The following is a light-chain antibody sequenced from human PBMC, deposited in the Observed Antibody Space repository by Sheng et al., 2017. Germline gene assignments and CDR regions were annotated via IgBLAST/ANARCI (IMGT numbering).Light chain of an antibody. CDR1: QGISTY. J-gene: IGKJ1*01. Sequence: EIHLTQSPSFVSAFVGDRVTITCRASQGISTYLAWYQQKAGKAPKLLIYATSTLQRGVPSRFSGSGSGTEFTLTITSLQPDDFATYYCQQLNLYPRTFGLRD. CDR2: ATS. CDR3: QQLNLYPRT. V-gene: IGKV1-9*01.